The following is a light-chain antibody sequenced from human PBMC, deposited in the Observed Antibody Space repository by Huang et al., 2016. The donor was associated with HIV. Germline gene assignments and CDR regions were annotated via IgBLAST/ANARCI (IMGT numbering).Light chain of an antibody. CDR3: QQSYSNTFT. CDR1: QSISSY. J-gene: IGKJ3*01. Sequence: DIQMTQSPSYLSASVGDRVIITCRASQSISSYLNWYQQQPGKAPNLLIYAASSLQSGVPSRFSGSGSGTDFTLTIRSLQPEDFATYYCQQSYSNTFTFGAGTKVDVK. CDR2: AAS. V-gene: IGKV1-39*01.